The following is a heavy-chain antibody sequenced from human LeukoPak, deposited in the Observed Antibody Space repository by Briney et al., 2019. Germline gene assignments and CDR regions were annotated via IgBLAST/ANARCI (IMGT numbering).Heavy chain of an antibody. D-gene: IGHD2-15*01. Sequence: GGSLRLSCVASGFSLSRYWMSWVRQAPGKGLEWVANIKEDGTERHYVESVKGRFVVSRDNVKNSLDLQMNNLRVEDTAFHYCARGAGVVADLWGQGTLVIVSS. CDR3: ARGAGVVADL. CDR2: IKEDGTER. CDR1: GFSLSRYW. V-gene: IGHV3-7*01. J-gene: IGHJ5*02.